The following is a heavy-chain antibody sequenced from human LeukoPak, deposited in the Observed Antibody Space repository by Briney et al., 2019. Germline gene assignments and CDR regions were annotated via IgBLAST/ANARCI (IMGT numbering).Heavy chain of an antibody. J-gene: IGHJ3*02. Sequence: GGSLRLSCAASGFTFSSYWMHWVRQAPGKGLVWVSRINSDGSSTTYADSVKGRFTISRDNAKNTLYLQMNSLKTEDTAVYYCTSNWNDARRHSAFDIWGQGTMVTVSS. CDR1: GFTFSSYW. D-gene: IGHD1-20*01. CDR2: INSDGSST. V-gene: IGHV3-74*01. CDR3: TSNWNDARRHSAFDI.